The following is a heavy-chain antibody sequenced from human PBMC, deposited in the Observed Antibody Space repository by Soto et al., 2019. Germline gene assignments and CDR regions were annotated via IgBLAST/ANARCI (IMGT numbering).Heavy chain of an antibody. J-gene: IGHJ6*02. D-gene: IGHD3-3*01. CDR2: ISWNSDVK. CDR1: GFTFEDSV. CDR3: ARDMAHYDFWGHNECGLDV. V-gene: IGHV3-9*01. Sequence: PGGSLRLSCVVSGFTFEDSVMHWVRQVPGKGLEWVSGISWNSDVKGYADSVRGRFTISRDNARNSLFLQMTSLRGEDSALYYCARDMAHYDFWGHNECGLDVWGQGTAVTVSS.